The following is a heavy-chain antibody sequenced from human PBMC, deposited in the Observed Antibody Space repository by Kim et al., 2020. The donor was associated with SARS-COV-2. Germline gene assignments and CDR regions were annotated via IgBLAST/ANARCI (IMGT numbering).Heavy chain of an antibody. D-gene: IGHD3-10*01. CDR3: ARGLYGSGRNGMDV. J-gene: IGHJ6*02. Sequence: ASVKVSCKASGYTFSNYDINWVRQATGQGLECMGWMNPNSGNTGYAQKFQGRVTMTRNTSISTAYMELSSLRSEDTAVYYCARGLYGSGRNGMDVWGQGTTVTVSS. CDR1: GYTFSNYD. CDR2: MNPNSGNT. V-gene: IGHV1-8*01.